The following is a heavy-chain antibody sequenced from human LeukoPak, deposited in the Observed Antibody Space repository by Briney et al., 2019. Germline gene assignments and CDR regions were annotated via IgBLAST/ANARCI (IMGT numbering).Heavy chain of an antibody. CDR1: GFTFSSYA. J-gene: IGHJ4*02. CDR2: ISYDGSNK. D-gene: IGHD5-24*01. CDR3: ARGRVEMATITGHFDY. Sequence: GSLRLSCAASGFTFSSYAMHWVRQAPGKGLEWVAVISYDGSNKYYADSVKGRFTISRDNSKNTLYLQMNSLRAEDTAVYYCARGRVEMATITGHFDYWGQGTLVTVSS. V-gene: IGHV3-30*04.